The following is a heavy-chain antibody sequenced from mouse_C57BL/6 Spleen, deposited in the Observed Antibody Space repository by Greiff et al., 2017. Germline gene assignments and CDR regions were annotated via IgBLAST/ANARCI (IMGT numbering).Heavy chain of an antibody. CDR2: IDPENGDT. V-gene: IGHV14-4*01. Sequence: EVQLQQSGAELVRPGASVKLSCTASGFNIKDDYMHWVKQRPEQGLEWIGWIDPENGDTEYASKFQGKATITADTSSNTAYLQLSSLTSEDTAVYYCTTRYGNYEDWYFDVWGTGTTVTVSS. J-gene: IGHJ1*03. D-gene: IGHD2-10*02. CDR3: TTRYGNYEDWYFDV. CDR1: GFNIKDDY.